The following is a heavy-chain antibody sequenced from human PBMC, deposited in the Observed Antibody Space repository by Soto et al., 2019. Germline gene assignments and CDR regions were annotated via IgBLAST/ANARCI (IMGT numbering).Heavy chain of an antibody. V-gene: IGHV3-30-3*01. J-gene: IGHJ5*02. Sequence: QEQVVESGGGVVQPGRSLRLSCAASGFTFSTHAMHWVRQAPGRGLEWVAIISYDGTTKDYADSVKGRFTISRDNSKNAVYLQMNSLGPEAPALYYCAGDWRTAGTTGWFDPWGQGTLVPVSS. CDR2: ISYDGTTK. CDR1: GFTFSTHA. CDR3: AGDWRTAGTTGWFDP. D-gene: IGHD6-13*01.